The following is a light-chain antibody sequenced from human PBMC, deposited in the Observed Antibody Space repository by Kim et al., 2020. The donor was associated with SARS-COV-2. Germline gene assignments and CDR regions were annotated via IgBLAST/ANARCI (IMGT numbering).Light chain of an antibody. CDR1: SGHSSYA. V-gene: IGLV4-69*01. CDR2: LNSDGSH. J-gene: IGLJ3*02. Sequence: LVLTQSPSASASLGASVKLTCTLSSGHSSYAIAWHQQQPEKGPRYLMKLNSDGSHSKGDGIPDRFSGSSSGAERYLTISSLQSEDEADYYCQTWGTGINWVFGGGTHLTLL. CDR3: QTWGTGINWV.